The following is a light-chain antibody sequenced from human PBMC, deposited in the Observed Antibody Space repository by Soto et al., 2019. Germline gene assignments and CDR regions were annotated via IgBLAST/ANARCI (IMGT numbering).Light chain of an antibody. CDR3: QQYGSSLWT. Sequence: EIVLTQSPGTLSLSPGERATXSCRASQSVSRTYLAWYQQKPGQAPRLLIYGASSRATAIPDRFSGSGSGTDFTLTINRLEPEDFAVYYCQQYGSSLWTFGHGTKVEIK. CDR2: GAS. V-gene: IGKV3-20*01. CDR1: QSVSRTY. J-gene: IGKJ1*01.